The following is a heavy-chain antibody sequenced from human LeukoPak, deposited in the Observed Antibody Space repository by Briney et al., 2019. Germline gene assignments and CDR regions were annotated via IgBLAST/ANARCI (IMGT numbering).Heavy chain of an antibody. CDR3: ARPTGNWFDP. D-gene: IGHD1-1*01. CDR1: GGSISSSSYY. V-gene: IGHV4-39*01. J-gene: IGHJ5*02. Sequence: SETLSLTCTVSGGSISSSSYYWGWIRQPPGKGLEWIGSIYYSGSTYYNPSLKSRVTISVDTSKNQFSLKLSSVIAADTAVYYCARPTGNWFDPWGQGTLVTVSS. CDR2: IYYSGST.